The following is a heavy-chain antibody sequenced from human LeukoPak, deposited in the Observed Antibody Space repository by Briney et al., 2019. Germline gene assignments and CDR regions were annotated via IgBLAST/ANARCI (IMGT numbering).Heavy chain of an antibody. J-gene: IGHJ4*02. Sequence: GRSLRLSCAASGFTFSSYGMHWVRQAPGKGLEWVAVIWYDGSNKYYADSVKGRFTISRDNSKNSLYLQMNSLRAEDTAVYYCARRYTGYGILDYWGQGTLVTVSS. CDR1: GFTFSSYG. CDR2: IWYDGSNK. D-gene: IGHD5-12*01. V-gene: IGHV3-33*01. CDR3: ARRYTGYGILDY.